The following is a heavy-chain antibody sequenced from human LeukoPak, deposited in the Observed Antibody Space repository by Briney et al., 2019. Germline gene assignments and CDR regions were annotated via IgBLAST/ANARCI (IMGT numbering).Heavy chain of an antibody. CDR2: INHSGST. CDR1: GGSFSGYY. CDR3: AISYDFWSGYPDY. D-gene: IGHD3-3*01. J-gene: IGHJ4*02. V-gene: IGHV4-34*01. Sequence: SETLSLTCAVYGGSFSGYYWSWIRQPPWKGLEWIGEINHSGSTNYNPSLKSRVTISVDTSRNQFSLKLSSVTAADTAVYYCAISYDFWSGYPDYWGQGTLVTVSS.